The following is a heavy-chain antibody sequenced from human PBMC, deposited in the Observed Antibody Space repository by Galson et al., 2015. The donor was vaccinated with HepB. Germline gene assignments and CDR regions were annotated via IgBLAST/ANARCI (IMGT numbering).Heavy chain of an antibody. CDR3: ARSYGSGSYDWFDP. CDR2: IYYSGST. V-gene: IGHV4-61*10. J-gene: IGHJ5*02. Sequence: QVQLQESGPGLVKPSQTLSLTCTVSGGSINSGSYYWSCIRQPAGKGLEWIGYIYYSGSTNYNPSLKSRVTISVDTSKNQFSLKLSSVTAADTAVYYCARSYGSGSYDWFDPWGQGTLVTVSS. CDR1: GGSINSGSYY. D-gene: IGHD3-10*01.